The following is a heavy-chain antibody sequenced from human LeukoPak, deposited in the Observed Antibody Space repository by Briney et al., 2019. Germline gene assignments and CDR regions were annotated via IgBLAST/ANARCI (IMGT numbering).Heavy chain of an antibody. V-gene: IGHV3-30*03. Sequence: GGSLRLSCAASGFTFSSYEMNWVRQAPGKGLEWVAVISYDGSNKYYADSVKGRFTISRDNSKNTLYLQMNSLRAEDTAVYYCEGKRVLSHDAFDIWGQGTMVTVSS. CDR3: EGKRVLSHDAFDI. CDR1: GFTFSSYE. J-gene: IGHJ3*02. D-gene: IGHD3-10*01. CDR2: ISYDGSNK.